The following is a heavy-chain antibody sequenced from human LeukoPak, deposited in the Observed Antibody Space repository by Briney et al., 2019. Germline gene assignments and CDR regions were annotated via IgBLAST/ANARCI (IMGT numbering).Heavy chain of an antibody. D-gene: IGHD3-22*01. CDR2: IYYSGST. V-gene: IGHV4-31*03. J-gene: IGHJ6*02. CDR1: GGSISSGGYY. CDR3: ARGAKHYYDSSGYSRYYYYYYGMDV. Sequence: SSETLSLTCTVSGGSISSGGYYWSWIRQHPGKGLEWIGYIYYSGSTYYNPSLKSRVTISVDTSKNQFSLKLSSVTAADTAVYYCARGAKHYYDSSGYSRYYYYYYGMDVWGQGTTVTVSS.